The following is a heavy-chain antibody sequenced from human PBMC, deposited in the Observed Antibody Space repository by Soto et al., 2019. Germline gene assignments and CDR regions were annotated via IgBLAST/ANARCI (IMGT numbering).Heavy chain of an antibody. Sequence: SETLSLTCTVSGGSISSYYWSWIRQPPGKGLEWIGYIYYSGSTNYNPSLKSRVTISVDTSKNQFSLKLSSVTAADTAVYYCARVRIAALREYYFDYWGQGNL. D-gene: IGHD6-6*01. CDR3: ARVRIAALREYYFDY. V-gene: IGHV4-59*01. CDR2: IYYSGST. CDR1: GGSISSYY. J-gene: IGHJ4*02.